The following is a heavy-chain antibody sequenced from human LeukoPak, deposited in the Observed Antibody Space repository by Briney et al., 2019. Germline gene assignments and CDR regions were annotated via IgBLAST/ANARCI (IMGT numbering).Heavy chain of an antibody. CDR3: ARVSGGLFDY. CDR2: INHSGST. CDR1: GGSFSGYY. Sequence: SGTLSLTCAVYGGSFSGYYWSWIRQPPGKGLEWIGEINHSGSTNYNPSLKSRVTISVDTSKNQFSLKLSSVTAADTAVYYCARVSGGLFDYWGQGTLVTVSS. D-gene: IGHD6-25*01. J-gene: IGHJ4*02. V-gene: IGHV4-34*01.